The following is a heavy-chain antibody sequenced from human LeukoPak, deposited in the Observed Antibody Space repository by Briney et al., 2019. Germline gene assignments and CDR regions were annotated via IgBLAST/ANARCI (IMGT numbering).Heavy chain of an antibody. V-gene: IGHV4-61*02. Sequence: SETLSLTCAVSGGSMSSGSYYWSWIRQSAGKGLEYIGRIYANGNTNYNPSLKSRVTISVDTSKNQFSLKLSSVTAADTAVYYCARDDNWHFDYWGQGTLVTVSS. CDR2: IYANGNT. J-gene: IGHJ4*02. D-gene: IGHD1-20*01. CDR1: GGSMSSGSYY. CDR3: ARDDNWHFDY.